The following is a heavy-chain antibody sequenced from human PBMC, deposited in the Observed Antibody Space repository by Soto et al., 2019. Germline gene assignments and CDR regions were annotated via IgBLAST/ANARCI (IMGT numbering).Heavy chain of an antibody. CDR3: AREDTTGYDPFYYYYYGMDV. CDR2: ISYDGSNK. CDR1: GFTFSSYA. J-gene: IGHJ6*02. D-gene: IGHD5-12*01. V-gene: IGHV3-30-3*01. Sequence: PGGSLRLSCAASGFTFSSYAMHWVRQAPGKGLEWVAVISYDGSNKYYADSVKGRFTISRDNSKNTLYLQMNSLRAEDTAVYYCAREDTTGYDPFYYYYYGMDVWGQGTTVTVSS.